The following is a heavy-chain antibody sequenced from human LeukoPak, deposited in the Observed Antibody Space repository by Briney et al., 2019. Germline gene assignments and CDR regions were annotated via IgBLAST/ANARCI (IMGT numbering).Heavy chain of an antibody. J-gene: IGHJ4*02. V-gene: IGHV3-7*01. Sequence: GGSLRLSCAASGFTFSSYWMSWVRQAPGKGLEWVANIKQDGSEKYYVDSVKGRFTISRDNAKNSLYLQMNSLRAEDTAVYYCARVYSCESSGYYPAYFDYWGQGTLVTVFS. CDR3: ARVYSCESSGYYPAYFDY. CDR2: IKQDGSEK. CDR1: GFTFSSYW. D-gene: IGHD3-22*01.